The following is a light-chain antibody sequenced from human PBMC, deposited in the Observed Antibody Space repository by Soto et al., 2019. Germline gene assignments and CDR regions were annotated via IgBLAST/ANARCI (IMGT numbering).Light chain of an antibody. J-gene: IGLJ1*01. Sequence: QSVLTQPASVSGSPGQSITVSCTGTGSDVGGYNYVSWYQQHPGKAPKVIIYEVRNRPSGVSDRFSGSKSGNTAPLTISGLQAEDEADYYCSSYTSSGTYVFGTGTKVTVL. CDR1: GSDVGGYNY. V-gene: IGLV2-14*01. CDR2: EVR. CDR3: SSYTSSGTYV.